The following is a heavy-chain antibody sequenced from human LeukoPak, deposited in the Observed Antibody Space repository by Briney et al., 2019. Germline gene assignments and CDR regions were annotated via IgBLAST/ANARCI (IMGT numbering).Heavy chain of an antibody. D-gene: IGHD6-19*01. Sequence: PGGSLRLSCAASGFTFSSYAMSWVRQAPGKGLEWVSAISGSGGSTYYADSVKGRFTISRDNSKNTLYLQMISLRAEDTAVYYCAKAPTGYSSGWGGYYFDYWGQGTLVTVSS. CDR1: GFTFSSYA. J-gene: IGHJ4*02. V-gene: IGHV3-23*01. CDR2: ISGSGGST. CDR3: AKAPTGYSSGWGGYYFDY.